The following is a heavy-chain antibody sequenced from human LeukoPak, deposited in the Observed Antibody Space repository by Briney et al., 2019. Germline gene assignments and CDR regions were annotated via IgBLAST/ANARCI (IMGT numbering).Heavy chain of an antibody. CDR1: GGSISSGGYF. J-gene: IGHJ5*02. Sequence: SETLYLTCTVSGGSISSGGYFWSWIRQHPGKGLEWIGYIHYSGSTYSNPSLKSRVTISVDTSKNQFSLKMSSVTAADTAVYYCARDGCSGGSCYPGWFDPWGQGTLVTVSS. CDR2: IHYSGST. CDR3: ARDGCSGGSCYPGWFDP. V-gene: IGHV4-31*03. D-gene: IGHD2-15*01.